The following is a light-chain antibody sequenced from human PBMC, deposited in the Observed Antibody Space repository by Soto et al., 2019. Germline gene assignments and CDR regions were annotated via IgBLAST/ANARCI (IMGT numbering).Light chain of an antibody. CDR3: QQYNSDAF. J-gene: IGKJ3*01. Sequence: DLQMTQSPSTLSASVGDRVTITCRASQSISSWLAWYQQKPGKAPKLLIYKASSLESGVPSRFSGSGSGTEFTLTISSLQPDDFATYYCQQYNSDAFFGPGTKVDIK. V-gene: IGKV1-5*03. CDR1: QSISSW. CDR2: KAS.